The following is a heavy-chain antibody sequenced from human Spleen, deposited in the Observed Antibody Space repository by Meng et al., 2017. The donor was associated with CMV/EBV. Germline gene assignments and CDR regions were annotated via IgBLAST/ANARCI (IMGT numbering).Heavy chain of an antibody. D-gene: IGHD3-10*01. J-gene: IGHJ5*02. Sequence: ESLKISCTVSGGSISSSSYYWGWIRQPPGKGLEWIGSIYYSGSTYYNPSLKSRVTISVDTSKNQFSLKLSSVTAADTAVYYCARVVYYGSGSYYTYNWFDPWGQGTLVTVSS. CDR2: IYYSGST. CDR1: GGSISSSSYY. CDR3: ARVVYYGSGSYYTYNWFDP. V-gene: IGHV4-39*07.